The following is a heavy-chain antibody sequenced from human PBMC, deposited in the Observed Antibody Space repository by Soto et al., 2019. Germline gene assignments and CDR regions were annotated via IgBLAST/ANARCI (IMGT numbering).Heavy chain of an antibody. V-gene: IGHV3-30*18. CDR3: AKDPTSGRMCSHYPDC. CDR2: ISYDGSNK. J-gene: IGHJ4*02. D-gene: IGHD5-12*01. Sequence: QVQLVESGGGVVQPGRSLRLSCAASGFTFSSYGMHWVRQAPGKGLEWVAAISYDGSNKYYADSVTGRCTSSRDNSKNTTYLPIISLRAEETAVDYWAKDPTSGRMCSHYPDCWGQGTLVTVSS. CDR1: GFTFSSYG.